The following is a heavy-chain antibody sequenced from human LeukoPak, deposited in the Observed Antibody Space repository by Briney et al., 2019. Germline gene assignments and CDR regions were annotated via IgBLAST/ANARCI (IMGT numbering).Heavy chain of an antibody. CDR3: ARERAYSANYYGGAVDS. Sequence: PGGSLRLSCAASGFTFRSYGIHWVRQAPGKGLEWVALISFDGSNKNYADSVKGRFTISRDNSMNTLYLQMNSLRAEDTAVYYCARERAYSANYYGGAVDSWGQGTQVIVSS. D-gene: IGHD1-26*01. V-gene: IGHV3-30*03. CDR2: ISFDGSNK. CDR1: GFTFRSYG. J-gene: IGHJ4*02.